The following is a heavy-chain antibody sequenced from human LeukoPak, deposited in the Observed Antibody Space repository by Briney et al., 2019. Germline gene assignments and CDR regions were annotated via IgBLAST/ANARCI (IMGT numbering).Heavy chain of an antibody. D-gene: IGHD2-15*01. Sequence: GGSLRLSCAAPGFTFSSYEMNWVRQAPGKGLEWVSYISSSGSTIYYADSVQGRFTISRDNAKNSLYLQMNSLRAEDTAVYYCAKLLLWSTTDYWGQGTLVTVSS. CDR1: GFTFSSYE. CDR2: ISSSGSTI. CDR3: AKLLLWSTTDY. J-gene: IGHJ4*02. V-gene: IGHV3-48*03.